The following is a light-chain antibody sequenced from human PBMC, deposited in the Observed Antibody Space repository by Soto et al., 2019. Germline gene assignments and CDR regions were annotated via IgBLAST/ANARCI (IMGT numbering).Light chain of an antibody. J-gene: IGKJ2*01. CDR3: QQYGASALYT. CDR1: QSVINNR. CDR2: GAS. Sequence: EIVLTQSPGTLSLSPGERATLSCRASQSVINNRLAWYQQKSGQAPRLLIYGASTRAAGISDRLSGSGSGTEFTLTISRLEPEDVAVYHCQQYGASALYTFGQGTKLEIK. V-gene: IGKV3-20*01.